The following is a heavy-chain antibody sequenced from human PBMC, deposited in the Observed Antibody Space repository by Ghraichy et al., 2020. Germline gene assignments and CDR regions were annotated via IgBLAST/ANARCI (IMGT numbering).Heavy chain of an antibody. J-gene: IGHJ6*02. V-gene: IGHV1-69*13. CDR1: GGTFSSYA. D-gene: IGHD2-21*02. Sequence: SVKVSCKASGGTFSSYAISWVRQAPGQGLEWMGGIIPIFGTANYAQKFQGRVTITADESTSTAYMELSSLRSEDTAVYYCARDREYCGGDCYSSGMDVWGQGTTVTVSS. CDR2: IIPIFGTA. CDR3: ARDREYCGGDCYSSGMDV.